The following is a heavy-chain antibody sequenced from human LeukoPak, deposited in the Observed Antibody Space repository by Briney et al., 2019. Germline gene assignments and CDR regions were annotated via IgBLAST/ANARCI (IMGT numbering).Heavy chain of an antibody. CDR2: ISGGSSAI. J-gene: IGHJ4*02. CDR3: ARDGVATFDY. V-gene: IGHV3-48*01. Sequence: GGSLRLSCAASGFTFSTYGMTWVRQAPGKGLEWVSYISGGSSAIYYTDSVKGRFTISRDNAEKSVYLQMNGLRAEDTAVYYCARDGVATFDYWGQGTLVTVS. D-gene: IGHD5-12*01. CDR1: GFTFSTYG.